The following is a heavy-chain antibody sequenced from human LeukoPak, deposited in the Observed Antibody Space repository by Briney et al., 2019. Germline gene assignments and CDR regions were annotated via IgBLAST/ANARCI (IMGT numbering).Heavy chain of an antibody. CDR3: ARHNPGGKYDILTGYFYAGADY. CDR1: GYTFTSYD. V-gene: IGHV1-8*03. D-gene: IGHD3-9*01. J-gene: IGHJ4*02. Sequence: ASVKVSCKASGYTFTSYDINWVRQATGQGLEWMGWMNPNSGNTGYAQKFQGRVTITRNTSISTAYMELSSLRSEDTAVYYCARHNPGGKYDILTGYFYAGADYWGQGTLVTVSS. CDR2: MNPNSGNT.